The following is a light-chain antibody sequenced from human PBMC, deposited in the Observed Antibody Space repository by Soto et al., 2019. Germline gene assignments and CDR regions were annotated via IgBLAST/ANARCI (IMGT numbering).Light chain of an antibody. CDR3: QQYNPYSRT. V-gene: IGKV1-5*01. CDR2: DVS. J-gene: IGKJ1*01. CDR1: QSVSNW. Sequence: DIQMTQSPSTLSASVGERVTITCRASQSVSNWLAWYQQKPGKAPKLLIYDVSSLERGVPSRFSGSGSGTDFTLTISSLQRDDFAIYYCQQYNPYSRTFGQGTKVEIK.